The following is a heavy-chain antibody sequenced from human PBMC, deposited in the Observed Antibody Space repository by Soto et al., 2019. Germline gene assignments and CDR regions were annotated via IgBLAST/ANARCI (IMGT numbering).Heavy chain of an antibody. CDR1: GGSISSYY. Sequence: SETLSLTCTVSGGSISSYYWSWIRQPPGKGLEWIGYIYYSGSTNYNPSLKSRVTISVDTSKSQFSLKLSSVTAADTAVYYCARARYYYDSSGYYSSGWFDPWGQGTLVNVSS. V-gene: IGHV4-59*01. D-gene: IGHD3-22*01. CDR2: IYYSGST. CDR3: ARARYYYDSSGYYSSGWFDP. J-gene: IGHJ5*02.